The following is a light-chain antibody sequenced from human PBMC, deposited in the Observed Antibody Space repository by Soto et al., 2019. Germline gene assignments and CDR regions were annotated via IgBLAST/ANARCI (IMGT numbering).Light chain of an antibody. CDR2: GAS. CDR1: QSVSSN. CDR3: HHRGNGIT. Sequence: EIVMTQSPATLSVSPGERATLSCRASQSVSSNLAWYQQKPGQAPRLLIYGASTRATGIPARFSGSGSGTDFTLTISSLEPEDFAVYYCHHRGNGITFGQGTRLEI. J-gene: IGKJ5*01. V-gene: IGKV3-15*01.